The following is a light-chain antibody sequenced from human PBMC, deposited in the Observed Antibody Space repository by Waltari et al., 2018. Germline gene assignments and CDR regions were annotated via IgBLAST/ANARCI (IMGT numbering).Light chain of an antibody. Sequence: QSALTQPRSVSGSPGQSVTISCTGTSSDVGGYNYVSWYQQHPGKAPTLMIYDVSKRPSGVPDRFSGSKPGNTASLTISGLQAEDEADYYCCSYAGSYTLLFGGGTKRTVL. V-gene: IGLV2-11*01. CDR3: CSYAGSYTLL. CDR2: DVS. J-gene: IGLJ3*02. CDR1: SSDVGGYNY.